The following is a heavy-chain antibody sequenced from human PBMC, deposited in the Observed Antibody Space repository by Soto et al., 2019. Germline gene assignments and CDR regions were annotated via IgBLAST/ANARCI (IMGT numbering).Heavy chain of an antibody. V-gene: IGHV1-69*06. CDR3: ASNARRWLAAANWFDP. CDR1: GGTFSSYA. J-gene: IGHJ5*02. CDR2: IIPIFGTA. D-gene: IGHD6-19*01. Sequence: QVQLVQSGAEVKKPGSSVKVSCKASGGTFSSYAISWVRQAPGQGLEWMGGIIPIFGTANYAQKFQGRVTITADKSTSTAYMELSSLRSEDTAVYYCASNARRWLAAANWFDPWGQGPLVPVSS.